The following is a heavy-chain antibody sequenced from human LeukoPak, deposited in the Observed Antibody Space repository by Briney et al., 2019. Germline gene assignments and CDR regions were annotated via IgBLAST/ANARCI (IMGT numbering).Heavy chain of an antibody. D-gene: IGHD3-10*01. CDR1: GGTFSSYA. V-gene: IGHV1-69*13. Sequence: GASVKVSCKACGGTFSSYAISCVRQVPGQGLEWMGRIIPIFGTANYAQKFQGRVTITADESTSTAYMELSSLRSEDTAVYYCARSYGSGSYYKGTHYYYYMDVWGKGTTVTISS. CDR2: IIPIFGTA. J-gene: IGHJ6*03. CDR3: ARSYGSGSYYKGTHYYYYMDV.